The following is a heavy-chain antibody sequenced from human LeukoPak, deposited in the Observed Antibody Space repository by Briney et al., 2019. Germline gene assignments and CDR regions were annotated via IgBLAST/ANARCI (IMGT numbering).Heavy chain of an antibody. CDR1: GATISSGDYF. Sequence: SETLSLTCTVSGATISSGDYFWSWIRQAPGQGLEWIGNIYYSGSTSSNPSLRSRTTLSVDTSKNEFSLRLRSVTAADTAVYYCARVGLDLRSSSDFDHWGQGTLVTVSS. CDR2: IYYSGST. V-gene: IGHV4-30-4*08. J-gene: IGHJ4*02. D-gene: IGHD3-3*01. CDR3: ARVGLDLRSSSDFDH.